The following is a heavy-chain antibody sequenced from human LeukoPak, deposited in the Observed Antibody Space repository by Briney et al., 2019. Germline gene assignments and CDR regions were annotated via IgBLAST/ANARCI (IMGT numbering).Heavy chain of an antibody. CDR3: ARLRYSSPSSLGCYNFDY. D-gene: IGHD6-13*01. Sequence: PGGSLRLSCAASGFTFSRYWMSWVRQAPGKGLEWVANIKQEGSVKYYVDAVKGRFTISRDNSNNSLYLQMSSVRAEDTAVYYCARLRYSSPSSLGCYNFDYWGQGTLVSVSS. CDR2: IKQEGSVK. CDR1: GFTFSRYW. V-gene: IGHV3-7*01. J-gene: IGHJ4*02.